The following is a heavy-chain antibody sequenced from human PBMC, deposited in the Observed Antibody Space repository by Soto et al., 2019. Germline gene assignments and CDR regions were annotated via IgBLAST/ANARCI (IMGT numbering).Heavy chain of an antibody. V-gene: IGHV2-5*02. CDR3: AHRRTGYYYGSGSYYNWFDP. D-gene: IGHD3-10*01. CDR2: IYWDDDK. Sequence: QITLKESGPPLVKPTQTLTLTCTFSGFSLSTSGVGVGWIRQPPGKALEWLALIYWDDDKRYSPSLKSRLTITKDTSNNQVVLTMTNMDPVDTATYYCAHRRTGYYYGSGSYYNWFDPWGQGTLVTVSS. CDR1: GFSLSTSGVG. J-gene: IGHJ5*02.